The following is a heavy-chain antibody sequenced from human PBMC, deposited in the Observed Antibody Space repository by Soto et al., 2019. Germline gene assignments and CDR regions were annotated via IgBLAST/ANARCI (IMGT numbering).Heavy chain of an antibody. J-gene: IGHJ5*02. Sequence: QITLKESGPTLVKPTQTLTLTCTFSGFSLSTSGVGVGWIRQPPGKALEWLALIYWNDDKRYSPSLKSRLTNTKDTSKNQVVLTMTNMDPVDTATYYCAHSPRVVPAAIDNWFDPWGQGTLVTVSS. V-gene: IGHV2-5*01. CDR3: AHSPRVVPAAIDNWFDP. CDR1: GFSLSTSGVG. CDR2: IYWNDDK. D-gene: IGHD2-2*01.